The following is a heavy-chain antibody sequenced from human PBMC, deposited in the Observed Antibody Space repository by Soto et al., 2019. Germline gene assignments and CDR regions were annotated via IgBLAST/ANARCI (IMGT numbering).Heavy chain of an antibody. CDR1: AYTLTELS. J-gene: IGHJ6*03. Sequence: ASVKVSCKVSAYTLTELSMHWVRQAPGKGLEWLGGFDPEDGETIYAQKFQGRVTMTEDTSTDTAYMELSSLRSEDTAVYYCATSRYYSGSGSLPYYMDVWGKGTTVTVS. CDR3: ATSRYYSGSGSLPYYMDV. V-gene: IGHV1-24*01. D-gene: IGHD3-10*01. CDR2: FDPEDGET.